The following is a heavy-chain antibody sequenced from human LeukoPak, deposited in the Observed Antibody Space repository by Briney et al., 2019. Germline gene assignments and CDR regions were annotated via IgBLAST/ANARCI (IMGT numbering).Heavy chain of an antibody. CDR1: GGSISSYY. V-gene: IGHV4-34*01. Sequence: SETLSLTCTVSGGSISSYYWSWIRQPPGKGLEWIGEINHSGSTNYNPSLKSRVTISVDTSKNQFSLKLSSVTATDTAVYYCARRAEYSSSYFDYWGQGTLVTVSS. CDR3: ARRAEYSSSYFDY. CDR2: INHSGST. J-gene: IGHJ4*02. D-gene: IGHD6-6*01.